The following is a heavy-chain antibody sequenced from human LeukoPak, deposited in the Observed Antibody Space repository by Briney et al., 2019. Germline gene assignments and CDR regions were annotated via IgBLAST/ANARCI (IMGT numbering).Heavy chain of an antibody. CDR1: GGSISGHY. J-gene: IGHJ6*02. V-gene: IGHV4-59*11. D-gene: IGHD3-16*01. CDR2: IHYSGRP. CDR3: ARFGVDYDMGV. Sequence: SETLSLTCTVSGGSISGHYWTWIRQPPGKGLEWIGQIHYSGRPDYNPSLKSRVTISVDTSKNQLSLKVTSVTGADTAVYYCARFGVDYDMGVWGQGTTVTVSS.